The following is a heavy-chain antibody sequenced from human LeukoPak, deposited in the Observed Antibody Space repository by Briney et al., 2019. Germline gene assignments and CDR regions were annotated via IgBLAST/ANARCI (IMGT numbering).Heavy chain of an antibody. CDR3: ARENRLRYFDWLSIDAFDI. CDR1: GGTFSSYA. Sequence: ASVKVSYKASGGTFSSYAISWVRQAPGQGLEWMGRIIPIFGTANYAQKFQGRVTITAAKSTSTAYMELSSLRSEDTAVYYCARENRLRYFDWLSIDAFDIWGQGTMVTVSS. V-gene: IGHV1-69*06. D-gene: IGHD3-9*01. J-gene: IGHJ3*02. CDR2: IIPIFGTA.